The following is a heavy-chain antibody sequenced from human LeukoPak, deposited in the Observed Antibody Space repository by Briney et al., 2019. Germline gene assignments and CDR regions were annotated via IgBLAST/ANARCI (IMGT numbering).Heavy chain of an antibody. D-gene: IGHD6-13*01. V-gene: IGHV3-7*04. Sequence: GGSLRLSCAASGFIFSSHWMSWVRQAPGKGLEWVANIKHDGTEQYFVDSVKGRFTISRDNANNSLFLQMNSLRAEDTAVYYCARSYSRVGFDFWGQGTLVTVSS. CDR2: IKHDGTEQ. CDR3: ARSYSRVGFDF. J-gene: IGHJ4*02. CDR1: GFIFSSHW.